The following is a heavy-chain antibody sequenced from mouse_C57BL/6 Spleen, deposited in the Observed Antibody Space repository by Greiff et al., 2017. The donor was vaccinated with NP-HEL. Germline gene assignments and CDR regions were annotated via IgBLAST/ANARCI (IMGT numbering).Heavy chain of an antibody. V-gene: IGHV1-18*01. Sequence: EVQLQQSGPELVKPGASVKIPCKASGYTFTDYNMDWVKQSHGKSLEWIGDINPNNGGTIYNQKFKGKATLTVDKSSSTAYMELRSLTSEETAVYYCARRLYYYGSRGSYAMDYWGQGTSVTVSS. CDR2: INPNNGGT. CDR3: ARRLYYYGSRGSYAMDY. D-gene: IGHD1-1*01. CDR1: GYTFTDYN. J-gene: IGHJ4*01.